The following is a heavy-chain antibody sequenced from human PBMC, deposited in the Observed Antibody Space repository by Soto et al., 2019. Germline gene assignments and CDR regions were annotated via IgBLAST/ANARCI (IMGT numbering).Heavy chain of an antibody. CDR3: ARVYGWCFFFKQKSAYDV. J-gene: IGHJ3*01. V-gene: IGHV1-46*01. Sequence: RQAPGKGLEWVEIINPSGGSTDYAKKLQGRVTMTTDKATSTAYMELRSMRSEDTPVYPCARVYGWCFFFKQKSAYDV. CDR2: INPSGGST. D-gene: IGHD3-10*01.